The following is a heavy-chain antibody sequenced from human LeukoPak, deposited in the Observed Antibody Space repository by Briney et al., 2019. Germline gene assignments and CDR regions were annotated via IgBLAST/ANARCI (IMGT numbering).Heavy chain of an antibody. Sequence: SETLSFTGTGSGGSISCYYWSWLRQPAGKELEGIGSIYTSGSTNYNPSLKSRVTMSVDTSKNQFSLKLSSVTAADTAVYYCARELRYFDWLSEKDYYYYYMDVWGKGTTVTISS. CDR2: IYTSGST. D-gene: IGHD3-9*01. CDR3: ARELRYFDWLSEKDYYYYYMDV. J-gene: IGHJ6*03. CDR1: GGSISCYY. V-gene: IGHV4-4*07.